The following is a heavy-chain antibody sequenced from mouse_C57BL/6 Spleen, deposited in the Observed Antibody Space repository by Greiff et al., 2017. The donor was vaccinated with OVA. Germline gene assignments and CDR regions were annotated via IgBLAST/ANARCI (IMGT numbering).Heavy chain of an antibody. CDR3: AREVYYYGSRYFDY. J-gene: IGHJ2*01. CDR1: GFTFSDYY. CDR2: ISNGGGST. V-gene: IGHV5-12*01. D-gene: IGHD1-1*01. Sequence: EVMLVESGGGLVQPGGSLKLSCAASGFTFSDYYMYWVRQTPEKRLEWVAYISNGGGSTYYPDTVKGRFTISRDNAKNTLYLQMSRLKSEDTAMYYCAREVYYYGSRYFDYWGQGTTLTVSS.